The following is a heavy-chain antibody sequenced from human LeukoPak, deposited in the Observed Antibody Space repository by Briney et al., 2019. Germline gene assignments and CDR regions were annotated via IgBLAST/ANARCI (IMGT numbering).Heavy chain of an antibody. D-gene: IGHD6-13*01. CDR1: GYTFNSYG. V-gene: IGHV1-18*01. CDR3: ARDKVRAAAGTDAFDI. CDR2: ISAYNGNT. Sequence: ASVKVSCKSSGYTFNSYGITWVRQAPGQGLEWMGWISAYNGNTNYAQKLQGRVTMTTDTSTSTAYMELRSLRSDDTAVYYCARDKVRAAAGTDAFDIWGQGTMVTVSS. J-gene: IGHJ3*02.